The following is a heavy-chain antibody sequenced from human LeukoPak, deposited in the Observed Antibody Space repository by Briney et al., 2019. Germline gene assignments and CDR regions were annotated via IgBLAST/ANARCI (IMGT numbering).Heavy chain of an antibody. V-gene: IGHV3-23*01. CDR1: GFTFSSYA. CDR2: ISSNGAST. D-gene: IGHD6-13*01. CDR3: AKERYSSSSLFAITPFDY. J-gene: IGHJ4*02. Sequence: PGGSLRLSCAASGFTFSSYAMRWVRQAPGKGLEWVSGISSNGASTYYVDYVKGRFTISRDNSKNTLYLQMNSLRAEDTAVYYCAKERYSSSSLFAITPFDYWGKGTLVTVSS.